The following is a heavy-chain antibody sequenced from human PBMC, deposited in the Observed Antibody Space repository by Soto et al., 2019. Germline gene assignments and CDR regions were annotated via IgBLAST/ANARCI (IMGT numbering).Heavy chain of an antibody. Sequence: SVKVSCKASGGTFSSYAISWVRQAPGQGLEWMGGIIPIFGTANYAQKFQGRVTITADKSTSTAYMELSSLRSEDTAVYYCARVRYYYDRSGYPPILINYYFDYWRHLPLVPAPS. V-gene: IGHV1-69*06. CDR1: GGTFSSYA. CDR2: IIPIFGTA. J-gene: IGHJ4*01. D-gene: IGHD3-22*01. CDR3: ARVRYYYDRSGYPPILINYYFDY.